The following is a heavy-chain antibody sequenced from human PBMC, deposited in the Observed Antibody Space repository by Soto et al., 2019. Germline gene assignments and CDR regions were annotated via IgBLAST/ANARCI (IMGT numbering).Heavy chain of an antibody. CDR1: GVSISSSY. D-gene: IGHD3-22*01. CDR3: ARGMYDSSGFSSPFDI. J-gene: IGHJ3*02. Sequence: QVQLQESGPGLVKPSETLSLTCTVSGVSISSSYWSWIRQSPGKEMQWIGYIYYSGSVKYNPSLNSWVPISADMSRKQLALRVTAVTAADTALYCCARGMYDSSGFSSPFDIWGQGTMVTVSS. CDR2: IYYSGSV. V-gene: IGHV4-59*01.